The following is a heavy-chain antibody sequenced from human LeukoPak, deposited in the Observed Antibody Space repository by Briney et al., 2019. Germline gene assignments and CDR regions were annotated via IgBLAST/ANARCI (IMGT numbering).Heavy chain of an antibody. CDR2: IKSKTDGGTP. D-gene: IGHD3-16*01. CDR3: TTGLAF. J-gene: IGHJ3*01. V-gene: IGHV3-15*01. Sequence: GGSLRLSRAPSGFTFSNAWMSWVRHAPGKGLEWGGRIKSKTDGGTPDYAAPVKRRFTISRDDSKNTLYLQMHSLQTRDTAVYSCTTGLAFWGQGTMVTVSS. CDR1: GFTFSNAW.